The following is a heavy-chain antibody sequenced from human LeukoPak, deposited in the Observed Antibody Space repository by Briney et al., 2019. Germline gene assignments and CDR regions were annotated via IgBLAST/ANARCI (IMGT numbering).Heavy chain of an antibody. V-gene: IGHV3-48*02. CDR2: FSSSSSTI. CDR1: GFPFRGYS. J-gene: IGHJ3*02. CDR3: ARETGYAFDI. Sequence: GGSLRLPCVAPGFPFRGYSTIWGRQGPGRGLGLLSYFSSSSSTISSADSVKGRFPISRDNPQNSLYLLMNSLRDEDTAVYYCARETGYAFDIWGQGTMVTVSS.